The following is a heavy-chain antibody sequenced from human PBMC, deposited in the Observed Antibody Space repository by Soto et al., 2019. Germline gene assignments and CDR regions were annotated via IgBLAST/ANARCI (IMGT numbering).Heavy chain of an antibody. Sequence: PSETLSLTCTVSGGSISSGGYYWSWIRQHPGKGLEWIGYIYYSGSTYYNPSLKSRVTISVDTSKNQFSLKLSSVTAADTAVYYCARGDIVVVVAATRRFDYWGQGTLVTVSS. CDR2: IYYSGST. CDR1: GGSISSGGYY. J-gene: IGHJ4*02. CDR3: ARGDIVVVVAATRRFDY. V-gene: IGHV4-31*03. D-gene: IGHD2-15*01.